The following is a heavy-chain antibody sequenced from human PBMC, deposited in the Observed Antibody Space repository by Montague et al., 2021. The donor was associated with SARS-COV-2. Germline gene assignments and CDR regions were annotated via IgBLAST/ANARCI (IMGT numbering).Heavy chain of an antibody. Sequence: SRRLSCAASGFALSSYNMNWVRQAPGKGLEYVSYISSSSSTRHYAESVKGRFTISRDNARNSLYLQMVSLRDEDTAVYYCTRGVHLSISGWYYGSWGQGTLVTVSS. V-gene: IGHV3-48*02. CDR1: GFALSSYN. J-gene: IGHJ4*02. CDR3: TRGVHLSISGWYYGS. CDR2: ISSSSSTR. D-gene: IGHD6-19*01.